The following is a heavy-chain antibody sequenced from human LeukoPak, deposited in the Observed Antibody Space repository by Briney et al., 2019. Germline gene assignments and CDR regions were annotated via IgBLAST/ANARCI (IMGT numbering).Heavy chain of an antibody. CDR3: AKATSGWYYYYYGMDV. Sequence: GGSLRLSCAASGFTFSSYAMSWVRQAPGKGLEWVPAISGSGGSTYYADSVKGRFTISRDNSKNTLYLQMNSLRAGDTAVYYCAKATSGWYYYYYGMDVWGLGTTVTVSS. V-gene: IGHV3-23*01. D-gene: IGHD6-19*01. CDR2: ISGSGGST. CDR1: GFTFSSYA. J-gene: IGHJ6*02.